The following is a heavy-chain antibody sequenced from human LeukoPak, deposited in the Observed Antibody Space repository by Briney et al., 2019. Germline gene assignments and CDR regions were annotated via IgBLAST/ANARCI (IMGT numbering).Heavy chain of an antibody. J-gene: IGHJ4*02. CDR1: GFTFSSYA. Sequence: PGRSLRLSCEASGFTFSSYAMHWVRQAPGKGLEWVAVISYDGSNKYYADSVEGRFTISRDNSKNTLYLQMNSLRAEDTAVYYCARTHSSGYTMDYWGQGTLVTVSS. CDR2: ISYDGSNK. D-gene: IGHD3-22*01. V-gene: IGHV3-30-3*01. CDR3: ARTHSSGYTMDY.